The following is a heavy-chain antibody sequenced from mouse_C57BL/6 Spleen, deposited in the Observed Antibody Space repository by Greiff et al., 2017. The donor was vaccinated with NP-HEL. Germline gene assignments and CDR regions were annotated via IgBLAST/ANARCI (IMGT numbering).Heavy chain of an antibody. CDR3: ASSYYGYEGFAY. V-gene: IGHV1-80*01. CDR1: GYAFSSYW. D-gene: IGHD2-2*01. J-gene: IGHJ3*01. Sequence: QVQLQQSGAELVKPGDSVKISCKASGYAFSSYWMNWVQQRPGKGLEWLGQIYPGDGDTNYNGKFKGKATLTADKSANTAFKKHSRLTSEDAAVYCCASSYYGYEGFAYWGQGTLVTVSA. CDR2: IYPGDGDT.